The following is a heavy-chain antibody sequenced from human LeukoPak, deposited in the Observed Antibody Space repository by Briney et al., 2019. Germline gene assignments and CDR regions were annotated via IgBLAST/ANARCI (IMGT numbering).Heavy chain of an antibody. Sequence: TLSLTRAVSGGSTSSGGYYWSWTRQHPGRGLEWGGYIYYSGSTYYSPSLKRRVTISVDTSKNQFSLKLSSVTAADTAVYYCAREALAAYYYDSSSYEEVWGQGTLVTVSS. V-gene: IGHV4-31*11. CDR3: AREALAAYYYDSSSYEEV. CDR2: IYYSGST. J-gene: IGHJ4*02. CDR1: GGSTSSGGYY. D-gene: IGHD3-22*01.